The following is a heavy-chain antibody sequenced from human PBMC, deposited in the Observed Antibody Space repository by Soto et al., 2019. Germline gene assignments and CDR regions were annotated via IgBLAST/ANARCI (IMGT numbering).Heavy chain of an antibody. J-gene: IGHJ4*02. CDR2: INSDGSST. CDR3: ARDKYGSGYDEPLDY. CDR1: GFTFSSYW. V-gene: IGHV3-74*01. D-gene: IGHD5-12*01. Sequence: GGSLRLSCAASGFTFSSYWMHWVRQAPGKGPVWVSRINSDGSSTSYADSVKGRFTISRDNAKNTLYLQMNSLRAEDTAVYYCARDKYGSGYDEPLDYWGQGTLVTVSS.